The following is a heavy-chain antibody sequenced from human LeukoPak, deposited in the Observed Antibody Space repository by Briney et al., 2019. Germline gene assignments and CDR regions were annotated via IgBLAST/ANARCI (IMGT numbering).Heavy chain of an antibody. CDR1: GFTFSSYG. V-gene: IGHV3-64*02. J-gene: IGHJ4*02. D-gene: IGHD6-19*01. CDR3: AKSYSSAYGLPDY. CDR2: ITSNGGST. Sequence: GGSLRLSCAASGFTFSSYGMHWVRQAPGKGLELVSAITSNGGSTYYADSVEGRFTISRDNSKNTLYLQMGSLRAEDMAVYYCAKSYSSAYGLPDYWGQGPLVTVSS.